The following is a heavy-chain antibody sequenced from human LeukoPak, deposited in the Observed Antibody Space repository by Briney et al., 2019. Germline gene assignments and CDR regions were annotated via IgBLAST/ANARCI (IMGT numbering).Heavy chain of an antibody. V-gene: IGHV1-8*01. CDR2: INPNSGNT. Sequence: ASVKISCKAAGYTFTSYDIKWVRQAAGRGREGMGWINPNSGNTGYAQKFQGRVTMTRNTSISTAYMELSSLRSEDTAVYYCARVPSSTRYYGMDVWGQGTTVTVSS. CDR1: GYTFTSYD. D-gene: IGHD2-2*01. J-gene: IGHJ6*02. CDR3: ARVPSSTRYYGMDV.